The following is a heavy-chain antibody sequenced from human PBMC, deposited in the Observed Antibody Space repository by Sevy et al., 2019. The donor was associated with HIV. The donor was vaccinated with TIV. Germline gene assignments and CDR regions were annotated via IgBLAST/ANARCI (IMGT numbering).Heavy chain of an antibody. CDR2: ISSSSRTI. J-gene: IGHJ4*02. D-gene: IGHD4-17*01. CDR3: ARDEQTYGDYDYFDY. Sequence: GGSLRLSCAASGFSFSDYYVSWIRQAPGKGLEWVSYISSSSRTIFYADSVKGRFTISRDNAKKSLYLQMDSLTAEDTAVYYCARDEQTYGDYDYFDYWGQGTLVTVSS. V-gene: IGHV3-11*04. CDR1: GFSFSDYY.